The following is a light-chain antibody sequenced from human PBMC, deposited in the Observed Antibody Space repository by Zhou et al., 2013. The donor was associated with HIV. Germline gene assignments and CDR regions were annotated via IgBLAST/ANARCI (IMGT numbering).Light chain of an antibody. Sequence: EIVMTQSPATLSVSPGERATLSCRASQSIATNYLAWYQQKPGQAPRLLIYGASTRATGIPDRFSGSGSGADFTLTISRLEPEDSAVYYCQQYGDSPLTFGGGTKVEI. CDR2: GAS. J-gene: IGKJ4*01. CDR1: QSIATNY. CDR3: QQYGDSPLT. V-gene: IGKV3-20*01.